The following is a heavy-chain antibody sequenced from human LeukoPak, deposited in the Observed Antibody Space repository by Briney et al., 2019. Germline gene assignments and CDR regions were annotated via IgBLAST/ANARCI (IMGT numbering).Heavy chain of an antibody. V-gene: IGHV1-8*01. D-gene: IGHD3-3*01. Sequence: ASVKVSCKASGYTCTSYDINWVRQATGQGLEWMGWMNPNSGNTGYAQKFQGRVTMTRNTSISTAYMELSSLRAEDTAVYYCAIRKRLRFLEWLKTDDRYNWYDPWGQGTLVTVSS. CDR3: AIRKRLRFLEWLKTDDRYNWYDP. CDR2: MNPNSGNT. CDR1: GYTCTSYD. J-gene: IGHJ5*02.